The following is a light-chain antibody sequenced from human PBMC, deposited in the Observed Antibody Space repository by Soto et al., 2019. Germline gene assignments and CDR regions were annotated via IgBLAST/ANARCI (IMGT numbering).Light chain of an antibody. CDR2: GAS. J-gene: IGKJ2*01. CDR1: QTVANN. V-gene: IGKV3-15*01. Sequence: ETVMTQSPATLSVSPGERATLCCRASQTVANNLAWYQQRPGQAPRLLIYGASTRATGIPARFSGSGSGTEFTLTISSLQSEDFAIYYCQQYNNWPPYTFGQGTKLEIK. CDR3: QQYNNWPPYT.